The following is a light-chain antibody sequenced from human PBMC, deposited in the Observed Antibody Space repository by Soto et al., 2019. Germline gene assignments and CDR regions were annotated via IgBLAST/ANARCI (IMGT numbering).Light chain of an antibody. V-gene: IGKV3-11*01. CDR1: QSVRTY. Sequence: VLTQSPATLSLSPGYTATLSCRASQSVRTYFAWYQQKSGQAPRLLIYGASSRATGVPDRFTGSGSGTDFTLTISSLEPEDSALYYCQQRDDWVSFGGGTKVDIK. J-gene: IGKJ4*01. CDR2: GAS. CDR3: QQRDDWVS.